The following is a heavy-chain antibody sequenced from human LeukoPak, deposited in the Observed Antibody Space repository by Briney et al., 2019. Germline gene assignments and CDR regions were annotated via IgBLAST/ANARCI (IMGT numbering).Heavy chain of an antibody. V-gene: IGHV5-51*01. Sequence: SLMFSCRGSGCSSISYCFCSLIQLPAKNGQWRRMIYFYSAETSYNPSLRGQVTISADKSISTAYLQWSCVKASDTAMYYCVRSRSGYSYGRFYTWGQGDLVSV. CDR3: VRSRSGYSYGRFYT. CDR1: GCSSISYC. D-gene: IGHD5-18*01. CDR2: IYFYSAET. J-gene: IGHJ5*02.